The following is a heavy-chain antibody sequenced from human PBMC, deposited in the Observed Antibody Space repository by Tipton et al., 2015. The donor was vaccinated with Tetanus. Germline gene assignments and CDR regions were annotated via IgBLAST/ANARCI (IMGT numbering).Heavy chain of an antibody. CDR2: IIPHFGTI. CDR1: GGTFGSYA. CDR3: ARGFDGGFDY. Sequence: QLVQSGAEVKKPGSSVKVSCEASGGTFGSYAVNWVRQAPGQGLEWMGGIIPHFGTIEYSQKFQGRVTITADISSSPAYMELNSLTSEDTAVYYCARGFDGGFDYWGHVTLVTVSS. J-gene: IGHJ4*01. V-gene: IGHV1-69*06. D-gene: IGHD3-9*01.